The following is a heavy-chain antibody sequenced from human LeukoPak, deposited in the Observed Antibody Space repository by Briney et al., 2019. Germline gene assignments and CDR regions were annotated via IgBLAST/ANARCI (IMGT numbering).Heavy chain of an antibody. J-gene: IGHJ4*02. CDR2: IWYDGNNK. CDR1: GFTFSGYG. CDR3: AKDWGYTTMVSYYFDY. D-gene: IGHD5-18*01. V-gene: IGHV3-33*06. Sequence: GGSLRLSCAASGFTFSGYGMHWVRQAPDKGLEWVAVIWYDGNNKYYADSVKGRFTISRDNSKNTLYLQMNSLGVEDTAVYYCAKDWGYTTMVSYYFDYWGQGALVTVSS.